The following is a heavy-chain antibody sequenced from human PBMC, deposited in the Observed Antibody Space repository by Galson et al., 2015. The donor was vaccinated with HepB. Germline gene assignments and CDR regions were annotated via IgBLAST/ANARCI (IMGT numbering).Heavy chain of an antibody. CDR3: AKDYDNTGYYKYYFDN. Sequence: SLRLSCAASGFTFSSHAMRWVRQAPGKGLEWVSVISGGGGSKYYADYVKGRFTISRDNSKNTLYVQMNGLRAEDTAVYYCAKDYDNTGYYKYYFDNWGQGTLVTVSS. CDR1: GFTFSSHA. D-gene: IGHD3-22*01. V-gene: IGHV3-23*01. J-gene: IGHJ4*02. CDR2: ISGGGGSK.